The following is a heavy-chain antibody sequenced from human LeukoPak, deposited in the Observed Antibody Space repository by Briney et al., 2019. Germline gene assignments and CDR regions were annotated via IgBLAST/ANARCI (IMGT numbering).Heavy chain of an antibody. CDR3: ARGAGYYDSSDYYSRGLDY. CDR2: IYYSGST. Sequence: PSETLSLTCTASGGSISSYYWSWIRQPPGKGLEWIGYIYYSGSTNYNPSLKSRVTISVDTSKNQFSLKLSSVTAADTAVYYCARGAGYYDSSDYYSRGLDYWGQGTLVTVSS. J-gene: IGHJ4*02. CDR1: GGSISSYY. V-gene: IGHV4-59*01. D-gene: IGHD3-22*01.